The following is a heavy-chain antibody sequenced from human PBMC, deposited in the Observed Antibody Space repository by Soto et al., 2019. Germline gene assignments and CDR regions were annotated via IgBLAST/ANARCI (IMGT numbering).Heavy chain of an antibody. CDR3: KTGSTSTKNY. CDR1: GFTFSNAW. V-gene: IGHV3-15*01. Sequence: GGSLRLSCAASGFTFSNAWLSWARQAPGKGLEWVGRIKSKTDGGTTDYTAPVKGRFTISRDDSKNTLYLQMNSLKIEDTAVYYCKTGSTSTKNYWGQGNLVPVSS. J-gene: IGHJ4*02. CDR2: IKSKTDGGTT.